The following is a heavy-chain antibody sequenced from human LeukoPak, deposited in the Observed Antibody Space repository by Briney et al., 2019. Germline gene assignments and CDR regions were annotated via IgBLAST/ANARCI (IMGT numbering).Heavy chain of an antibody. Sequence: PGGSLRLSCAASGFTFSDYYMSWIRQAPGKGLEWVSYISSSGSTIYYADSVKGRFTISRDNAKNSLYLQMNSLRAEDTAVYYCARDSGAADISSLNIAARVYAFDIWGQGTMVTVSS. J-gene: IGHJ3*02. D-gene: IGHD6-6*01. V-gene: IGHV3-11*04. CDR1: GFTFSDYY. CDR3: ARDSGAADISSLNIAARVYAFDI. CDR2: ISSSGSTI.